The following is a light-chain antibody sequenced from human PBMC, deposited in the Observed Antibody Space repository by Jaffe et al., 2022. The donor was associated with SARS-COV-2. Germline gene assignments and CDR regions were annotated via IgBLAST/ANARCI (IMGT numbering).Light chain of an antibody. CDR1: QSINRR. CDR2: RAS. Sequence: DIQMTQSPSTLSASVGDRVTITCRASQSINRRLAWYQQKPGKAPKLLMYRASTLESGVSSRFSGSGSGTEFTLTISSLQPDDFATYYCQQYDSYSTFGQGTTVDIK. CDR3: QQYDSYST. V-gene: IGKV1-5*03. J-gene: IGKJ1*01.